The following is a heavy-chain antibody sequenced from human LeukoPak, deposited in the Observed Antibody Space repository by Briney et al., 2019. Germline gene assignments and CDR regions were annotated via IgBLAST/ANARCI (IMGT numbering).Heavy chain of an antibody. V-gene: IGHV4-38-2*01. J-gene: IGHJ4*02. Sequence: PSETLSLTCAVSGYSISSTYFWGWVRQPPGKGLQWIGNIYHSGSTNYNPSLKSRVTISVDTSKNQFSLKLSSVTAADTAVYYCASGRYYFDYWGQGTLVTVSS. D-gene: IGHD1-1*01. CDR1: GYSISSTYF. CDR2: IYHSGST. CDR3: ASGRYYFDY.